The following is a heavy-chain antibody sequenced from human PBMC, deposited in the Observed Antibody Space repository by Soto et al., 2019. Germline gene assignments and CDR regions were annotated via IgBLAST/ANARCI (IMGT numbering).Heavy chain of an antibody. Sequence: ASVKVSCKTSGYTFGYYYRHWVRQAPGGGLEWIGWLNSNGGATNYAQEFQVRIAMTSVPSISTVYMELSSLTSDDTAVYYCARFNVLQMVSAGMDFWG. D-gene: IGHD2-21*01. J-gene: IGHJ6*02. V-gene: IGHV1-2*02. CDR2: LNSNGGAT. CDR1: GYTFGYYY. CDR3: ARFNVLQMVSAGMDF.